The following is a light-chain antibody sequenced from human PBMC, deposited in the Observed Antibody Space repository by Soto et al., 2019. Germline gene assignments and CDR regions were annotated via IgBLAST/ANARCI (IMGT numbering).Light chain of an antibody. CDR3: QLYYSYPLT. CDR2: AAS. CDR1: QGISSY. J-gene: IGKJ5*01. V-gene: IGKV1-8*01. Sequence: AIRMTQSPSSFSASTGDRVTITCRASQGISSYLAWYQQKPGKAPKLLIYAASTLQSGVPSRFSGSGSGTDFTLTISCLQSEDFATYYCQLYYSYPLTFGQETRLEI.